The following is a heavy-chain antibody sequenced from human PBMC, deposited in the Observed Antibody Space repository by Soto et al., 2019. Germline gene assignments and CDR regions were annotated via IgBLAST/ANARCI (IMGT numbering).Heavy chain of an antibody. J-gene: IGHJ4*02. D-gene: IGHD4-17*01. Sequence: SVKVSCKASGGTFSSYAISLVRQAPGQGLEWMGGIIPIFGTANYAQKFQGRVTITADESTSTAYMELSSLRSEDTAVYYCARDPMTTVTTPHYFDYWGQGTLVTVSS. V-gene: IGHV1-69*13. CDR1: GGTFSSYA. CDR3: ARDPMTTVTTPHYFDY. CDR2: IIPIFGTA.